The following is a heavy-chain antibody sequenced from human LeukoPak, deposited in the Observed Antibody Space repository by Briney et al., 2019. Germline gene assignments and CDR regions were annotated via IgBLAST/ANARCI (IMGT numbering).Heavy chain of an antibody. V-gene: IGHV4-39*01. CDR3: ARLPTVTFFDY. Sequence: SETLSLTCNVSGGSTSSSRYFWGWIRQPPGKGLEWIGSIYYSGSTYYNPSLKSRVTISVDTSKNQFSLKLSSVTAADTAVYYCARLPTVTFFDYWGQGTLVTVSS. D-gene: IGHD4-17*01. CDR1: GGSTSSSRYF. J-gene: IGHJ4*02. CDR2: IYYSGST.